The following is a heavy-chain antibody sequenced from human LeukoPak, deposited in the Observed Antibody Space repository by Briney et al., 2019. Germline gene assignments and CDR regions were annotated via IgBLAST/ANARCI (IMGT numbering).Heavy chain of an antibody. CDR1: GFTFGDYA. J-gene: IGHJ3*02. CDR3: ARGPGPIAGAKNPFDI. CDR2: ISYDGSNK. D-gene: IGHD1-26*01. V-gene: IGHV3-30*01. Sequence: GGSLRLSCTASGFTFGDYAMHWVRQAPGKGLEWVAVISYDGSNKYYADSVKGRFTISGDKSKDTLYLQMNSLRPEDTAVYYCARGPGPIAGAKNPFDIWGQGTMVTVSS.